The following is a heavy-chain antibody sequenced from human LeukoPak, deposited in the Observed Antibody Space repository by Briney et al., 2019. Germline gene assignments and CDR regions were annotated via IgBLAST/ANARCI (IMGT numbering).Heavy chain of an antibody. CDR2: ISREPETI. V-gene: IGHV3-48*01. CDR3: ARGGYCSGGRCYGGDY. J-gene: IGHJ4*02. D-gene: IGHD2-15*01. CDR1: GFTFSTYS. Sequence: PGGSLRLSCAASGFTFSTYSMNWVRQAPGKGLEWLSHISREPETIYYADSVKGRFTISRDNAKNSLYLHMNSLRVEDTAIYYCARGGYCSGGRCYGGDYWGQGTLVIVSS.